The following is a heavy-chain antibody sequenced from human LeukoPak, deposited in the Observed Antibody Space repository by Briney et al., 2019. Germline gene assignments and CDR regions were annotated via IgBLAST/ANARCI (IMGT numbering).Heavy chain of an antibody. J-gene: IGHJ4*02. Sequence: SGGSLRLSCAASGLTFSSYAMSWVRQAPGKGLEWVSAISHTGSDTYYADFVKDRFSIPRDNSKNTLYLQMNSLRAEDTALYYCAKRFYGSGSFYGDWGRGTLVTVSS. V-gene: IGHV3-23*01. CDR1: GLTFSSYA. D-gene: IGHD3-10*01. CDR3: AKRFYGSGSFYGD. CDR2: ISHTGSDT.